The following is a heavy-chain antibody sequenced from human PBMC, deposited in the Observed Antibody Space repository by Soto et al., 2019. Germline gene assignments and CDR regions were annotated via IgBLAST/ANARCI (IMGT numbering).Heavy chain of an antibody. CDR1: GFTFSSYA. D-gene: IGHD6-25*01. Sequence: GGSLRLSCAASGFTFSSYAMSWVRQAPGKGLEWVSAISGSGGSTYYADSVKGRFTISRDNSKNTLYLQMNSLRAEDTAVYYCVKAFGDGQRLAYWYFDLWGRGTLVTVSS. J-gene: IGHJ2*01. V-gene: IGHV3-23*01. CDR3: VKAFGDGQRLAYWYFDL. CDR2: ISGSGGST.